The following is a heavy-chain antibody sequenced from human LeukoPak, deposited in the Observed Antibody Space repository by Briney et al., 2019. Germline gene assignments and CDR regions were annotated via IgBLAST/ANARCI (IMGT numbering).Heavy chain of an antibody. D-gene: IGHD6-6*01. Sequence: SETLSLTCAVSGGSISSGTYYWDWIRQPPGKGLEWIGSIYYSGSSYYNPSLKSRVSISVDTSKNQLSLKLTSVTAADTAVYYCARREAARGPGYFDYWGQGTLVTVSS. V-gene: IGHV4-39*01. CDR2: IYYSGSS. CDR3: ARREAARGPGYFDY. J-gene: IGHJ4*02. CDR1: GGSISSGTYY.